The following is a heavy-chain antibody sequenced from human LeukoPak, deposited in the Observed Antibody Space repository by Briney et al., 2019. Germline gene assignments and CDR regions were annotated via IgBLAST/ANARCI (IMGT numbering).Heavy chain of an antibody. CDR2: IYYSGST. CDR3: ARHVFSSSWFSGWFDP. Sequence: KPSETLSLTCTVSGGSISSSSYYWGWIRQPPGKGLEWIGSIYYSGSTYYNPSLKSRVTISVDTSKNQFSLKLSSVTAADTAGYYCARHVFSSSWFSGWFDPWGQGTLVTVSS. V-gene: IGHV4-39*01. CDR1: GGSISSSSYY. J-gene: IGHJ5*02. D-gene: IGHD6-13*01.